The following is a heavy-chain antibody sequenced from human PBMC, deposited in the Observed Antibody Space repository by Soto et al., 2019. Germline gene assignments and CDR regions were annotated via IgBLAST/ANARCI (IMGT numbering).Heavy chain of an antibody. D-gene: IGHD3-3*01. CDR3: AKAGFWSGYYSLVDY. CDR2: ISWNSGSI. J-gene: IGHJ4*02. V-gene: IGHV3-9*01. CDR1: GFTFDDYA. Sequence: EVQLVESGGGLVQPGRSLRLSCAASGFTFDDYAMHGVRQAPGKGLEWVSGISWNSGSIGYADSVKGRFTISRDNAKNSLYLQMNSLRAEDTALYYCAKAGFWSGYYSLVDYWGQGTLVSVSS.